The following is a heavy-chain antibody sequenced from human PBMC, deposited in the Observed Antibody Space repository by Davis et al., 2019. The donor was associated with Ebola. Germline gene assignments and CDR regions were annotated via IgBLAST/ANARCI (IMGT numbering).Heavy chain of an antibody. J-gene: IGHJ6*02. CDR2: IKSEADDGTT. Sequence: GESLKISCAASGFTFSSYWMSWVRQAPGKGLEWVGRIKSEADDGTTECATPVKGRFTISRDDSKNMLYLQMNSLESEDTGVYYCTRDQLEADSYGLDVWGQGTTVTVSS. V-gene: IGHV3-15*01. D-gene: IGHD1-1*01. CDR3: TRDQLEADSYGLDV. CDR1: GFTFSSYW.